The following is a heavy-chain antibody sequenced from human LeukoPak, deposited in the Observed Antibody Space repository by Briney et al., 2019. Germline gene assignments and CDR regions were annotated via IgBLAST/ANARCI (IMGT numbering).Heavy chain of an antibody. CDR1: GFTFSGYA. Sequence: QPGGSLRLSCAASGFTFSGYAMSWVRQAPGKGLEWVSAISGSGGSTNYADSVKGRFTISRDNSRNTLYLQMNFLRAEDTAVYYCAKDQLFFRSTSFVRRRTSGDPDNAFDIWGQGTMVIVSS. J-gene: IGHJ3*02. CDR2: ISGSGGST. CDR3: AKDQLFFRSTSFVRRRTSGDPDNAFDI. V-gene: IGHV3-23*01. D-gene: IGHD2-2*01.